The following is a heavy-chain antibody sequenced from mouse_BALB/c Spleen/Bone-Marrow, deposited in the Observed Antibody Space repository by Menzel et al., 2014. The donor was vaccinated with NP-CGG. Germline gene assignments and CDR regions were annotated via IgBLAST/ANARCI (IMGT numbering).Heavy chain of an antibody. CDR1: GSSITSDYA. CDR3: SRDYYGSGYFDC. V-gene: IGHV3-2*02. D-gene: IGHD1-1*01. CDR2: INYNGST. Sequence: DVQLQESGPGLVIPSQSVSLTRTVSGSSITSDYAWNWIRQFPGSKLEWMGYINYNGSTTYNPSLTSRISITRNTSKNQLFLQLNSVTNEDTATYYCSRDYYGSGYFDCWGQGTTLTVSS. J-gene: IGHJ2*01.